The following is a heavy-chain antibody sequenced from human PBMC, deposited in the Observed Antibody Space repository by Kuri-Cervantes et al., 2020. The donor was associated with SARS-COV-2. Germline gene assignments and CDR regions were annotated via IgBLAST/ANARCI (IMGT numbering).Heavy chain of an antibody. V-gene: IGHV3-23*01. CDR2: ISGSGGST. CDR1: GFTFSSYA. CDR3: ARDQGRGPAAIFVDAFDI. Sequence: GESLKISCAASGFTFSSYAMSWVRQAPGKGLEWVSAISGSGGSTYYADSVKGRFTISRDNAKNSLYLQMNSLRAEDTAVYYCARDQGRGPAAIFVDAFDIWGQGTMVTVSS. D-gene: IGHD2-2*02. J-gene: IGHJ3*02.